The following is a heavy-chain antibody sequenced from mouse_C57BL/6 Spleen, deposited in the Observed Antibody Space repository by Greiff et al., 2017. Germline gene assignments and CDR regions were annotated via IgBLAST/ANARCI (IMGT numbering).Heavy chain of an antibody. CDR2: ISAGGSYT. J-gene: IGHJ2*01. Sequence: EVKLMESGGGLVKPGGSLKLSCAASGFTFSSYAMSWVRQTPEKRLEWVATISAGGSYTYYPDNVKGRFTISRDNAKDNLYLQMSQLKSEDTSMYYCAREMVTAVGFDDWGQGTTLTVSS. CDR3: AREMVTAVGFDD. CDR1: GFTFSSYA. D-gene: IGHD2-2*01. V-gene: IGHV5-4*03.